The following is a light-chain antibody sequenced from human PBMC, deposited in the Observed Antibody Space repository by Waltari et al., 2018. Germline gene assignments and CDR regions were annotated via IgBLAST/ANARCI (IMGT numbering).Light chain of an antibody. J-gene: IGLJ3*02. CDR3: AAWDDNLTGPL. CDR2: KKN. V-gene: IGLV1-47*01. CDR1: SSNIGGTF. Sequence: SVLTQPPSASGTPGQTVTIPCSGSSSNIGGTFVSGYPHLPGMAPHLLIYKKNQRPSGVPDRFSGSKSGTSASLAISGLRSDDEAEYYCAAWDDNLTGPLFGGGTKVTVL.